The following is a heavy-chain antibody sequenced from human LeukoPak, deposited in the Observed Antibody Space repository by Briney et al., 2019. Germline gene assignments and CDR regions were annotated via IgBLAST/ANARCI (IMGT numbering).Heavy chain of an antibody. Sequence: GGSLRLSCAASGFTVSSNYMSWVRQAPGKRLEWVTVIWFDGSNKYYADFVKGRFTISRDNSKNTLYLQMNSLRAEDTAVYHCARGAAAANPSYWYFDLWGRGTLVTVSS. CDR3: ARGAAAANPSYWYFDL. J-gene: IGHJ2*01. CDR2: IWFDGSNK. D-gene: IGHD6-13*01. CDR1: GFTVSSNY. V-gene: IGHV3-33*08.